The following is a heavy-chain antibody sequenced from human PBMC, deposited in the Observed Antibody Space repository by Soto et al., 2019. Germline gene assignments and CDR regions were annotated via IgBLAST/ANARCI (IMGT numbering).Heavy chain of an antibody. J-gene: IGHJ4*02. CDR1: GFTFGDYA. D-gene: IGHD2-15*01. CDR2: IRSKAYGGTT. Sequence: GGSLRLSCTASGFTFGDYAMSWVRQAPGKGLEWVGFIRSKAYGGTTEYAASVKGRFTISRDDSKSIAYLQMNSLKTEDTAVYYCTRDLRVGKVVTHFDYRGQGTLVTVSS. V-gene: IGHV3-49*04. CDR3: TRDLRVGKVVTHFDY.